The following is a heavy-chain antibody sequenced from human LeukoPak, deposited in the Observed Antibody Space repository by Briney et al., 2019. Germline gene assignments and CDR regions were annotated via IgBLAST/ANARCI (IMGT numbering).Heavy chain of an antibody. J-gene: IGHJ3*02. CDR3: ARDNRRSGGSGSWAAFDI. V-gene: IGHV3-64*01. D-gene: IGHD3-10*01. CDR2: ITNNGDST. CDR1: GFTFSSYA. Sequence: TGGSLRLSCAASGFTFSSYAMHWVRQAPGKGLEYVSAITNNGDSTYHANSVKGRFTISRDNSKNTLYLQMGSLRVEDMAVYYCARDNRRSGGSGSWAAFDIWGQGTMVTVSS.